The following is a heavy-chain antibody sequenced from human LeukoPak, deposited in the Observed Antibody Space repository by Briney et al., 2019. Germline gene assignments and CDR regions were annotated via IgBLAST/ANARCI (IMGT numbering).Heavy chain of an antibody. CDR3: ASLLNGGVSHWFDP. D-gene: IGHD7-27*01. V-gene: IGHV4-39*01. Sequence: EPSDTLSLTCTVSGGSMSSINTYWGWIRQPPGKGLEWIATIYYSGSTYYNPSLKSRVTMSVDASKNQFSLKLSSVTAADTAVYYCASLLNGGVSHWFDPWGQGTLVTVSS. J-gene: IGHJ5*02. CDR2: IYYSGST. CDR1: GGSMSSINTY.